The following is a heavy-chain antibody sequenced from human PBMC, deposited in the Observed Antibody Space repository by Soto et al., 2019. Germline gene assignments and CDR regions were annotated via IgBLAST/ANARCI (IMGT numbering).Heavy chain of an antibody. CDR3: ARDLPGYSGYDYVYYYYVMDV. CDR2: ISSSSSYT. CDR1: GFTFSDYY. J-gene: IGHJ6*02. D-gene: IGHD5-12*01. V-gene: IGHV3-11*05. Sequence: QVQLVESGGGLVKPGGSLRLSCAASGFTFSDYYMSWIRQAPGKGLEWVSYISSSSSYTNYADSVKGRFTISRDNAKNSLYLQMNSLRAEDTAVYYCARDLPGYSGYDYVYYYYVMDVWGQGTTVTVSS.